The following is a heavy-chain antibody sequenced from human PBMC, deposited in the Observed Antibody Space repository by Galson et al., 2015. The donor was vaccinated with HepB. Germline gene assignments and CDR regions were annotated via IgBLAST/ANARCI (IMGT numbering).Heavy chain of an antibody. D-gene: IGHD1-7*01. CDR1: GFTFSSYS. CDR3: ARTRYNWNYPPNWFDP. Sequence: SLRLSCAASGFTFSSYSMNWVRQAPGKGLEWVSYISSSSSTIYYADSVKGRFTISRDNAKNSLYLQMNSLRDEDTAVYYCARTRYNWNYPPNWFDPWGQGTLVTVSS. CDR2: ISSSSSTI. J-gene: IGHJ5*02. V-gene: IGHV3-48*02.